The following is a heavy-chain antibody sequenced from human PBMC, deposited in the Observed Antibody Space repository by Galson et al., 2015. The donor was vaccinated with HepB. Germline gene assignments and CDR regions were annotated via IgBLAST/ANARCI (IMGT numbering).Heavy chain of an antibody. CDR2: ISGSGGST. CDR3: AKDVGGSKGITIFGVVLDY. D-gene: IGHD3-3*01. J-gene: IGHJ4*02. Sequence: SLRLSCAASGFTFSSYAMSWVRQAPGKGLEWVSAISGSGGSTYYADSVKGRFTISRDNSKNTLYLQMNSLRAEDTAVYYCAKDVGGSKGITIFGVVLDYWGQGTLVTVSS. CDR1: GFTFSSYA. V-gene: IGHV3-23*01.